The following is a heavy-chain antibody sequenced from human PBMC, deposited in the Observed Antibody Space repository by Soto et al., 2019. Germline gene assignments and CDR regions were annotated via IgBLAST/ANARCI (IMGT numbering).Heavy chain of an antibody. D-gene: IGHD3-22*01. CDR3: ATRTNFYDSSGDLDY. J-gene: IGHJ4*02. CDR1: GYDFPNYW. Sequence: GDSLKISCKASGYDFPNYWIGWVRQMPGKGLEWMGIVYPGDSDTRYSPSFQGQVTISADKSISTAYLQWGSLRASDTAMYYCATRTNFYDSSGDLDYSSQGTPVTVSS. V-gene: IGHV5-51*01. CDR2: VYPGDSDT.